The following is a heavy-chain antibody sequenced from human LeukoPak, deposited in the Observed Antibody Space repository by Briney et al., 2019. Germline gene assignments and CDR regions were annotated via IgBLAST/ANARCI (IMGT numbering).Heavy chain of an antibody. CDR2: INHSGST. CDR3: ARGGVVVLAATTSRYYYYGMDV. CDR1: GGSISSRSYY. V-gene: IGHV4-39*07. Sequence: SETLSLTCSVSGGSISSRSYYWGWVRQPPGKGLEWIGEINHSGSTNYNPSLKSRVTISVDTSKNQFSLKLSSVTAADTAVYYCARGGVVVLAATTSRYYYYGMDVWGQGTTVTVSS. J-gene: IGHJ6*02. D-gene: IGHD2-2*01.